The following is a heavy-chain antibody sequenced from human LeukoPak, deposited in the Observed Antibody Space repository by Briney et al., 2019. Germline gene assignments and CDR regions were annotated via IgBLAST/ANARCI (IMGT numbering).Heavy chain of an antibody. J-gene: IGHJ6*02. V-gene: IGHV3-11*01. CDR3: ARDCSSTSCYLRYHYYGMDV. CDR2: ISSSGSTI. CDR1: GFTFSDYY. D-gene: IGHD2-2*01. Sequence: GGSLRLSCAASGFTFSDYYMSWIRQAPGKGLEWVSYISSSGSTIYYADSVKGRFTISRDNAKNSLYLQMNSLRAEDTAVYYCARDCSSTSCYLRYHYYGMDVWGQGTTVTVSS.